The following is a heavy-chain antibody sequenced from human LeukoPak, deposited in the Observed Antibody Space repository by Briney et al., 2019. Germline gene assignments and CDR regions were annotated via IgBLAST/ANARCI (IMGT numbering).Heavy chain of an antibody. CDR1: GGTFSSYT. D-gene: IGHD3-3*01. CDR3: ARARLGLRFLELRNLYYYYYYMDV. Sequence: GASVKVSCKASGGTFSSYTISWVRQAPGQGLEWMGRIIPILGIANYAQKFQGRVTITADKSTSTAYMELSSLRPEDTAVYYCARARLGLRFLELRNLYYYYYYMDVWGKGTTVTVSS. V-gene: IGHV1-69*02. CDR2: IIPILGIA. J-gene: IGHJ6*03.